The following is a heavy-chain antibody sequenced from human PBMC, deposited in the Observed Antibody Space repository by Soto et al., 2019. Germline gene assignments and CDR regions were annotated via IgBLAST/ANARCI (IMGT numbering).Heavy chain of an antibody. CDR2: IVPMFGTT. J-gene: IGHJ3*01. V-gene: IGHV1-69*01. CDR1: GDTFNSYG. D-gene: IGHD6-13*01. Sequence: QVQLVQSGPELKKPGSSVKVSCKAPGDTFNSYGISWVRQAPGQGLEWMGGIVPMFGTTNLALKFEDRVTITAEELTPTVYMEIRGLTSEDTAVYYCARDLADVHLWDAFDVWGHGTRVTVSS. CDR3: ARDLADVHLWDAFDV.